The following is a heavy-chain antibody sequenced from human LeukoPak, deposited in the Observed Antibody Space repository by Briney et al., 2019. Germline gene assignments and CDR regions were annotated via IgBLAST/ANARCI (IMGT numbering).Heavy chain of an antibody. CDR2: IKQDGSQK. D-gene: IGHD6-6*01. CDR1: GFTFSSYW. J-gene: IGHJ4*02. V-gene: IGHV3-7*01. CDR3: ARDSYSSSPHFDY. Sequence: GGSLRLSCAASGFTFSSYWMNWVRQTPGKGLEWVANIKQDGSQKYYVDSVKGRFTISRDDAKNSLYLQMNSLRAEDTAVYYCARDSYSSSPHFDYWGLGTLVTVSS.